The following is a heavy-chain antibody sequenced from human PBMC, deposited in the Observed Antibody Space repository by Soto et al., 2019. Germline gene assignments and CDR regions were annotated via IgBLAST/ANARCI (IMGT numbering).Heavy chain of an antibody. CDR2: ISYDGSNK. V-gene: IGHV3-30-3*01. Sequence: GGSLRLSCAASGFTFSSYAMHWVRQAPGKGLEWVAVISYDGSNKYYADSVKGRFTISRDNSKNTLYLQMNSLRAEDTAVYYCARAGGVYCSSTSCYAGFDYWGQGTLVTVSS. CDR1: GFTFSSYA. J-gene: IGHJ4*02. CDR3: ARAGGVYCSSTSCYAGFDY. D-gene: IGHD2-2*01.